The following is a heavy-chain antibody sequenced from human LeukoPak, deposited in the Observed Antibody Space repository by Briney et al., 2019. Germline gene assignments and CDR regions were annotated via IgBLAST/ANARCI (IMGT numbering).Heavy chain of an antibody. Sequence: SETLSLTCTVSGGSISSYYWSWNRQPAGKGLEWIGRIYTSGSTNYNPSLKSRVTMSVDTSKNQFSLKLSSVTAADTAVYYCARAQGSSGLNWFDPWGQGTLVTVSS. D-gene: IGHD3-22*01. CDR2: IYTSGST. V-gene: IGHV4-4*07. J-gene: IGHJ5*02. CDR1: GGSISSYY. CDR3: ARAQGSSGLNWFDP.